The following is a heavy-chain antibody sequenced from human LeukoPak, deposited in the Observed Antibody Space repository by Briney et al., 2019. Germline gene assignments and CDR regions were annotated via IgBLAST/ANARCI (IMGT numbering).Heavy chain of an antibody. CDR1: GASISSNY. CDR3: ARAFYSSGWFDY. Sequence: SETLSLTCSVSGASISSNYWSWIRQPPGKGLEWIGFIYYSGSSNYNPSLKSRVTISVDTSKNQFSLKLSSVTAADTAVYYCARAFYSSGWFDYWGQGTLVTVSS. D-gene: IGHD6-19*01. J-gene: IGHJ4*02. V-gene: IGHV4-59*08. CDR2: IYYSGSS.